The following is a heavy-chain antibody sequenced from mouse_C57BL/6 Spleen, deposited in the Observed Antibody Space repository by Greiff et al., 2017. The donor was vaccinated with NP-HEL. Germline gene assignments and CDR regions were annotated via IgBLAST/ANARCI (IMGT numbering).Heavy chain of an antibody. Sequence: EVHLVESGGGLVKPGGSLKLSCAASGFTFSDYGMHWVRQAPEKGLEWVAYISSGSSTIYYADTVKGRFTISRDNAKNTLFLQMTSLRSEDTAMYYCATLYYDYPWFAYWGQGTLVTVSA. CDR2: ISSGSSTI. V-gene: IGHV5-17*01. CDR3: ATLYYDYPWFAY. CDR1: GFTFSDYG. J-gene: IGHJ3*01. D-gene: IGHD2-4*01.